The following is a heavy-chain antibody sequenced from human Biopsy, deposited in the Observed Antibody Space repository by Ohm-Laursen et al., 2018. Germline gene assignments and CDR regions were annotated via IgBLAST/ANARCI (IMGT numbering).Heavy chain of an antibody. CDR2: INHSGST. V-gene: IGHV4-34*01. CDR1: GGSFSGYY. J-gene: IGHJ5*02. D-gene: IGHD3-10*01. Sequence: PSETLSLTCAVYGGSFSGYYWSWIRQPPGKGLEWIGEINHSGSTNYNPSLKSRVTISVDTSKNQFSLKLSSVTAADTAVYFCARGLPRIAPMVRGRRTWFDPWGQGTLVTVSS. CDR3: ARGLPRIAPMVRGRRTWFDP.